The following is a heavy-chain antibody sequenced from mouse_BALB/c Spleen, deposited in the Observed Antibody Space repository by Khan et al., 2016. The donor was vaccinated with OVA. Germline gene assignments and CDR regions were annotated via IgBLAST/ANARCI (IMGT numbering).Heavy chain of an antibody. CDR1: GYSFTGYT. J-gene: IGHJ3*01. CDR3: VRSASYGDYVEAWFAY. D-gene: IGHD2-13*01. CDR2: INPYNGGT. V-gene: IGHV1-37*01. Sequence: EVKLEESGPELVKPGASMKMSCKASGYSFTGYTMNWVKQSRVKNLEWIGLINPYNGGTAYNQKFGSKATLTVDKSSNIAYMELLSLTSEDSAVYYCVRSASYGDYVEAWFAYWGQGTLVTVSA.